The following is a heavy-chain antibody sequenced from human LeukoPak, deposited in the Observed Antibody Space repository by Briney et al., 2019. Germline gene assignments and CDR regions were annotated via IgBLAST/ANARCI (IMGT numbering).Heavy chain of an antibody. CDR2: INWNGGST. D-gene: IGHD6-13*01. Sequence: GGSLRLSXAASGFTFDDYGMSWVRQSPGKGLEWVSGINWNGGSTCYADSVKGRFTISRDNAKNSLYLQMNSLRAEDTALYYCARDREQQLYTFDYWGQGTLVTVSS. J-gene: IGHJ4*02. CDR3: ARDREQQLYTFDY. V-gene: IGHV3-20*04. CDR1: GFTFDDYG.